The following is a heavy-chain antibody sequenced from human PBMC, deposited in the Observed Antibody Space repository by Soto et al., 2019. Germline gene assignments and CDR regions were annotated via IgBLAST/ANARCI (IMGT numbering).Heavy chain of an antibody. CDR1: GYPFTCYY. J-gene: IGHJ4*02. V-gene: IGHV1-2*04. CDR2: INPNSGGT. Sequence: ALVKVSCNASGYPFTCYYLHWVRQAPGHGLEWMGWINPNSGGTNYAQKFQGWVTMTRDTSISTAYMELSRLRSDDTAVYYCARGGYGKWLVDGYIDYWGQGTLGTVS. CDR3: ARGGYGKWLVDGYIDY. D-gene: IGHD6-19*01.